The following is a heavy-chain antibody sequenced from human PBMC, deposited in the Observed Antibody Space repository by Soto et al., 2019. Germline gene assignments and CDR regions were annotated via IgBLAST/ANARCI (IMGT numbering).Heavy chain of an antibody. V-gene: IGHV1-69*01. CDR1: GGTFSSYA. CDR2: IIPIFGTA. CDR3: ATLNIVVVPAAITNGMDV. D-gene: IGHD2-2*02. Sequence: QVQLVQSGAEVKKPGSSVKVSCKASGGTFSSYAISWVRQAPGQGLEWMGGIIPIFGTANYAQKFQGRVTITADESTSTAYMELSSLRSEDTDVYYCATLNIVVVPAAITNGMDVWGQGTTVTVSS. J-gene: IGHJ6*02.